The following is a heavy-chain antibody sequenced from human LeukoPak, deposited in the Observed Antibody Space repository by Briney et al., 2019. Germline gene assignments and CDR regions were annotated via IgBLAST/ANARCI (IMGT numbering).Heavy chain of an antibody. D-gene: IGHD3-16*01. Sequence: PGGSLRLSCAASGFTFSSYAMSWVRQAPGKGLEWVSAISGSGGSTYYAHSVKGRFTISSDNSKNTLYLQMNSLRAEDTAVYYCAKDKVTRGRLGGFDYWGQGTLVTVSS. CDR2: ISGSGGST. V-gene: IGHV3-23*01. CDR1: GFTFSSYA. CDR3: AKDKVTRGRLGGFDY. J-gene: IGHJ4*02.